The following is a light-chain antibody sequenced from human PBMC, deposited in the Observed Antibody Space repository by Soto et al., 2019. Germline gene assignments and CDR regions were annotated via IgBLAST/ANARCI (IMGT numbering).Light chain of an antibody. CDR2: VNSDGSP. J-gene: IGLJ3*02. V-gene: IGLV4-69*01. CDR3: QTWGTGDWV. CDR1: SEHSTYA. Sequence: QLVLTQSPSASASLGASVKLTCTLSSEHSTYAIAWHQQQPEKGPRYLMKVNSDGSPSKGDGIPDRFSGSSSGAERFLTISSLQSEDEADYYCQTWGTGDWVFGGGTKLTVL.